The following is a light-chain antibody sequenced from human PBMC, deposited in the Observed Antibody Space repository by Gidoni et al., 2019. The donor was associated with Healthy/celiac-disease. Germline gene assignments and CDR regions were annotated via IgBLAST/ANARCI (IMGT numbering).Light chain of an antibody. CDR3: QSYDSSNYWV. J-gene: IGLJ3*02. CDR1: SGSIASNY. Sequence: NFMLTQPHSVSESPGKTVTISCTRSSGSIASNYVQWYQQRPGSAPTTVIYEDNQRPSGVPDRFSGSIDSSSNSASLTISGPKTEDEADYYCQSYDSSNYWVFGGGTKLTVL. V-gene: IGLV6-57*03. CDR2: EDN.